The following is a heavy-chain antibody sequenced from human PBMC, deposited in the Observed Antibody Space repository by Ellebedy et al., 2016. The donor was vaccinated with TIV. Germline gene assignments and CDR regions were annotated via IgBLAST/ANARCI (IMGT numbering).Heavy chain of an antibody. Sequence: GESLKISCAASGFTFSSYSMNWVRQAPGKGLKWVSYISSSNSTIYYADSVKGRFTVSRDNAKNSLYLQMNSLRAEDTAVYYCARVSSGSYKTDFDYWGQGILVTVSS. CDR3: ARVSSGSYKTDFDY. CDR2: ISSSNSTI. J-gene: IGHJ4*02. V-gene: IGHV3-48*04. CDR1: GFTFSSYS. D-gene: IGHD1-26*01.